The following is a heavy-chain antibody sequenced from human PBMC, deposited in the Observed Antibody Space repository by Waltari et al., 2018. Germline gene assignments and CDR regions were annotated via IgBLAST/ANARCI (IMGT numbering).Heavy chain of an antibody. J-gene: IGHJ4*02. D-gene: IGHD4-17*01. Sequence: QVQLQQWGAGLLKPSETLSLTCAVYGGSFSGYYWSWIRQPPGKGLEWIGEINHSGSTNYNPSLKSRVTISVDTAKNQFSLELSSVTAADTAVYYCARGDVGATVPYFDYWGQGTLVTVSS. CDR2: INHSGST. CDR3: ARGDVGATVPYFDY. V-gene: IGHV4-34*01. CDR1: GGSFSGYY.